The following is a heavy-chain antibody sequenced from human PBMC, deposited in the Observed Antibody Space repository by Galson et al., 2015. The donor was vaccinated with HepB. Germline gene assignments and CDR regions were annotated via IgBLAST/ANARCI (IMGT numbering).Heavy chain of an antibody. D-gene: IGHD3-10*01. CDR1: GFTVSSNY. CDR3: ARQLLWFGELPRNRMDV. J-gene: IGHJ6*02. Sequence: SLRLSCAASGFTVSSNYMSWVRQAPGKGLEWVSVIYSGGSTYYADSVKGRFTISRDNSKNTLYLQMNSLRAEDTAVYYCARQLLWFGELPRNRMDVWGQGTTVTVSS. V-gene: IGHV3-66*04. CDR2: IYSGGST.